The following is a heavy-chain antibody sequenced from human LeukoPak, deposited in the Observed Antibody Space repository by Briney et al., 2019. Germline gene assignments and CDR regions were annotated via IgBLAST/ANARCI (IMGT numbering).Heavy chain of an antibody. D-gene: IGHD6-19*01. CDR3: ATYSTGFDI. J-gene: IGHJ3*02. V-gene: IGHV4-34*01. CDR2: INHRGST. CDR1: GGSFSDYY. Sequence: PSETLSLTCAVYGGSFSDYYWTWIRQPPRKGLEWIGEINHRGSTHYNPSLKSRVTISVDTSKKQFSLKLSSVTAADTAVYYCATYSTGFDIWGQGPVVTVSS.